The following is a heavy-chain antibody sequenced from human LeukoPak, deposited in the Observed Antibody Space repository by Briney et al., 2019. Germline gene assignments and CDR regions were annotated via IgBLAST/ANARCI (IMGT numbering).Heavy chain of an antibody. CDR2: INSDGSSI. J-gene: IGHJ3*02. CDR3: VCSCYSFNAFDI. D-gene: IGHD2-15*01. CDR1: GFTFSSYW. Sequence: GGSLRLSCAASGFTFSSYWMHWVRQAPGKGLVWVSRINSDGSSISYADSVKGRFTISRDNAKNTLYLQMNSLSAEDTAVYYCVCSCYSFNAFDIWGQGTMVTVSS. V-gene: IGHV3-74*01.